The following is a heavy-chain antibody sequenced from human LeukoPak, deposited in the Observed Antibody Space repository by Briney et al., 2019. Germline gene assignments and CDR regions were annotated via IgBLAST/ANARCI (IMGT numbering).Heavy chain of an antibody. CDR2: INHSGST. D-gene: IGHD5-18*01. V-gene: IGHV4-34*01. Sequence: SETLSLTCAVYGGSFSGYYWSWIRQPPGKGLEWIGEINHSGSTNYNPSLKSRVTISVDTSKNQFSLKLSSVTAADTAVYYCALSGYSYDYPVFDYWGQGTLVTVSS. J-gene: IGHJ4*02. CDR3: ALSGYSYDYPVFDY. CDR1: GGSFSGYY.